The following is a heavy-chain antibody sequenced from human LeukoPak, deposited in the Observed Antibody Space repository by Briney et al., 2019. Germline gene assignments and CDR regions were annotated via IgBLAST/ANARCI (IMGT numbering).Heavy chain of an antibody. CDR3: ARDAAVGRTLDY. D-gene: IGHD6-13*01. CDR2: IYYSGST. Sequence: SEILSLTCTVSGGSISSYYWSWIRQPPGKGLEWIGCIYYSGSTNYNPSLKSRVTISVDTSKNQFSLKLSSVTAADTAVYYCARDAAVGRTLDYWGQGTLVTVSS. CDR1: GGSISSYY. V-gene: IGHV4-59*08. J-gene: IGHJ4*02.